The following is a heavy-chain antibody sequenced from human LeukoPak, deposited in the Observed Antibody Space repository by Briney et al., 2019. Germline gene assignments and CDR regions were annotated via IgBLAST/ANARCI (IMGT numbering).Heavy chain of an antibody. V-gene: IGHV4-39*07. CDR3: AREGSGYSTNFDY. CDR2: IHYRGTT. D-gene: IGHD3-3*01. J-gene: IGHJ4*02. CDR1: GGSISSTSYY. Sequence: SETLSLTCIVSGGSISSTSYYWGWIRQSPGKGLEWIGSIHYRGTTYYNPSLLSRGTISVDTSKNQFSPKLNSVTAADTAVYFCAREGSGYSTNFDYWGQGTLVTVSS.